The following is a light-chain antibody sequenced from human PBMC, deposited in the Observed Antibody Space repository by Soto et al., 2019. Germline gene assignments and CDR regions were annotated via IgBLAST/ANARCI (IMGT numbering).Light chain of an antibody. CDR3: MQALQTPRFT. CDR2: WAS. Sequence: DIVMTQSPDSLAVSLGERATINCKSSQTVLYSSNNKNYLAWYQQKPGQPPKLLIYWASIRESGVPDRFSGSGSGTDFTLKISRVEAEDVGVYYCMQALQTPRFTFGPGTKVDIK. CDR1: QTVLYSSNNKNY. J-gene: IGKJ3*01. V-gene: IGKV4-1*01.